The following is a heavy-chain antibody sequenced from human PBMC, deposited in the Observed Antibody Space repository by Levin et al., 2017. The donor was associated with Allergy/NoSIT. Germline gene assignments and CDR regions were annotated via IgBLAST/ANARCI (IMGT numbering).Heavy chain of an antibody. CDR3: AKDRTHYYGSGSSTEYYYGMDV. J-gene: IGHJ6*02. V-gene: IGHV3-30*18. Sequence: PGGSLRLSCAASGFTFSSYGMHWVRQAPGKGLEWVAVISYAGSKKYYADSVKGRLTISRDNSKNMVYLQMNSLRAEDTAVYYCAKDRTHYYGSGSSTEYYYGMDVWGQGTTVTVS. D-gene: IGHD3-10*01. CDR2: ISYAGSKK. CDR1: GFTFSSYG.